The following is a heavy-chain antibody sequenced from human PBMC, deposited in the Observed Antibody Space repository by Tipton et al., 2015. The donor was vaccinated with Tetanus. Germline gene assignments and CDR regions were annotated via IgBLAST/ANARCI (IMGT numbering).Heavy chain of an antibody. CDR1: GGSLSGYY. CDR3: ARSEQQLVRGYYYYYMDV. CDR2: NYYSGST. Sequence: TLSLTCTVSGGSLSGYYWNWIRQSPGKGLEWIGYNYYSGSTNYNPSLKSRVTISVDTSKNQFSLKLSSVTAADTAVYYCARSEQQLVRGYYYYYMDVWGKGTTITVSS. J-gene: IGHJ6*03. V-gene: IGHV4-59*01. D-gene: IGHD6-13*01.